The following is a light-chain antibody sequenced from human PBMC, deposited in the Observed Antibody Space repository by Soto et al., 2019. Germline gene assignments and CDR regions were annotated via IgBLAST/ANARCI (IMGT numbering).Light chain of an antibody. Sequence: QSALTQPPSASGSPGQSVTISCTGTSSDVGGYNSVSWYQQHPGKAPKLVIYEVSKRPSGVPDRFSASKSDNTASLTVSGLQADDEADYYCSSYAGSKNLVFGGGTKLTVL. J-gene: IGLJ2*01. CDR1: SSDVGGYNS. V-gene: IGLV2-8*01. CDR3: SSYAGSKNLV. CDR2: EVS.